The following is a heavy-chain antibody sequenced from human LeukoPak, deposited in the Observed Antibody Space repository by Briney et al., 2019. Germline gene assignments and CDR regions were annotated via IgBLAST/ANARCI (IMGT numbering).Heavy chain of an antibody. CDR1: GFPFTFYE. CDR3: ALLAVASDFDY. Sequence: GGSLRLSCAVSGFPFTFYEMNWVRQAPGKGLEWVSNIGASGTTKYYADSVKGRFSISRDNAKTSLYLQMNSLRVDDTAVYYCALLAVASDFDYWGQGALATVSS. J-gene: IGHJ4*02. CDR2: IGASGTTK. D-gene: IGHD6-19*01. V-gene: IGHV3-48*03.